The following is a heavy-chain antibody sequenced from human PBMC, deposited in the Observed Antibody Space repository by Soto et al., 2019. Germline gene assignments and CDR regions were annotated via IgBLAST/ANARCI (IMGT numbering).Heavy chain of an antibody. Sequence: GGSLRLSCAASGFSFSSFAMSWVRQAPGKGLEWVSVISASGAYTYYADSVKGRFTISRDNSKNTLYLEMNSLRAEDTAVYYCAKIPNYYGSASYDYFDYWGQGTLVTVSS. J-gene: IGHJ4*02. CDR2: ISASGAYT. CDR1: GFSFSSFA. D-gene: IGHD3-10*01. CDR3: AKIPNYYGSASYDYFDY. V-gene: IGHV3-23*01.